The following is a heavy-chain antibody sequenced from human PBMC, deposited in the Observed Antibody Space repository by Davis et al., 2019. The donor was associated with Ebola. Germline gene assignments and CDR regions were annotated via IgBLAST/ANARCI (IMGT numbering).Heavy chain of an antibody. CDR2: ITNNGGST. CDR3: VKGSITMTVVVYFDL. D-gene: IGHD3-22*01. V-gene: IGHV3-64D*06. J-gene: IGHJ4*02. CDR1: GFMFSSYA. Sequence: GGSLRLSCSLSGFMFSSYAMHWVRQAPGKGLQYVSGITNNGGSTYYADSVKGRFIISRDNSKNTLDLQMSSLRIEDTAVYYCVKGSITMTVVVYFDLWGQGTLVTVSS.